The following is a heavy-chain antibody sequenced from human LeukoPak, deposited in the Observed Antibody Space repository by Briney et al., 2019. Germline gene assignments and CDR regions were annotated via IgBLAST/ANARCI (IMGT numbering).Heavy chain of an antibody. D-gene: IGHD3-10*01. V-gene: IGHV4-30-2*01. CDR3: ARAKLWFGELEAFDI. CDR1: GGSISSGGYS. J-gene: IGHJ3*02. CDR2: IYHSGST. Sequence: PSQTLSLTCAVSGGSISSGGYSWSWIRQPPGKGLEWIGYIYHSGSTYYNPSLKSRVTISVDRSKNQFSLKLSSVTAADTAVYFWARAKLWFGELEAFDIWGQGTMVTVSS.